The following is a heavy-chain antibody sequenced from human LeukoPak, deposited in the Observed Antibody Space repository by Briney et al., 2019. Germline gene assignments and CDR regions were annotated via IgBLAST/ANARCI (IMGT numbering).Heavy chain of an antibody. CDR1: GYSFHSYW. Sequence: GESPTISCEGSGYSFHSYWIDWARQMAGKGPEWMAIIFPGNSDTRYSPSFQGQVTISADKSISTAYLHWRGLKASDTAMYYCVRHNNYARDYWGEGTLVTVSS. J-gene: IGHJ4*02. D-gene: IGHD3-10*02. CDR2: IFPGNSDT. CDR3: VRHNNYARDY. V-gene: IGHV5-51*01.